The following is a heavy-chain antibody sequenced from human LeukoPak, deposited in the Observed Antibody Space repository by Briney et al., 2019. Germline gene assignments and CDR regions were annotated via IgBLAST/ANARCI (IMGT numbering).Heavy chain of an antibody. D-gene: IGHD3-10*01. Sequence: SETLSLTCTVSGYSIRSDYYWGWLRQPPGKGLEWVASISHSGSTYYNPSLKSRVIISVDTSKNQFSLRLSSVTAADTAVYYCARDNSFYYYGSGSYSQYYYYMDVWGKGTTVTISS. V-gene: IGHV4-38-2*02. CDR2: ISHSGST. CDR3: ARDNSFYYYGSGSYSQYYYYMDV. J-gene: IGHJ6*03. CDR1: GYSIRSDYY.